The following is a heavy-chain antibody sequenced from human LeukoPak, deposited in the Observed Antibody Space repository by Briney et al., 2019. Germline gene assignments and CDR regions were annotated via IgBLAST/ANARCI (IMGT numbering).Heavy chain of an antibody. J-gene: IGHJ4*02. CDR1: GFTFSSYG. Sequence: GGSLRLSCTASGFTFSSYGMHWVRQAPGKGLEWVAIIWYDGSKTYYADSVKGRFTISRDKLKNTLYLQMNSLRAEDTAVYYCARQDCSGGSCYLDYWGQGTLVTVSS. V-gene: IGHV3-33*01. D-gene: IGHD2-15*01. CDR3: ARQDCSGGSCYLDY. CDR2: IWYDGSKT.